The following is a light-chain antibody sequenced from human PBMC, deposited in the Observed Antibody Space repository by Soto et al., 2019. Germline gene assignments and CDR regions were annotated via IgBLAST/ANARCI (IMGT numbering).Light chain of an antibody. CDR2: GAS. CDR1: QSVSSSY. CDR3: QQYGSSPQT. Sequence: EIVLRQSPAILSVSPGERATLSCRASQSVSSSYLAWYQQKPGQAPRLLIYGASSRATGIPDRFSGSGSGTDFTLTISRLEPEDFAVYYCQQYGSSPQTFGQGTKVDIK. V-gene: IGKV3-20*01. J-gene: IGKJ1*01.